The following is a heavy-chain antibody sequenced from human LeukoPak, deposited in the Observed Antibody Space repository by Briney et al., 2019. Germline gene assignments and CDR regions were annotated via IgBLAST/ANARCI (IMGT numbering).Heavy chain of an antibody. CDR3: ARDHNYAFDN. V-gene: IGHV3-48*01. J-gene: IGHJ4*02. D-gene: IGHD1-1*01. Sequence: GGSLRLSCTASGFPFIEYSMNWVRQAPGKGLEWNSYIGIDSGNTKYADSVRGRFTISADKAKNSLYLQMNSLRVEDTAVYYCARDHNYAFDNWGQGTLVSVAS. CDR2: IGIDSGNT. CDR1: GFPFIEYS.